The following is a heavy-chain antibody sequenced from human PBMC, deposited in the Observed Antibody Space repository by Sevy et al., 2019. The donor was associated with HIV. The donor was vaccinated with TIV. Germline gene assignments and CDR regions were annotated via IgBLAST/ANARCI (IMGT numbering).Heavy chain of an antibody. CDR2: ISSSCRYI. CDR1: GFTFSNYN. Sequence: GGSLRLSCAASGFTFSNYNMNWVRQAPGKGLEWVSSISSSCRYIYYADSMKGRFTISRDNAKNSLYLQMNSLRAEDTAVYYCARVVAYCSGGSCFPGYYYGMDVWGQGTTVTVSS. J-gene: IGHJ6*02. CDR3: ARVVAYCSGGSCFPGYYYGMDV. V-gene: IGHV3-21*01. D-gene: IGHD2-15*01.